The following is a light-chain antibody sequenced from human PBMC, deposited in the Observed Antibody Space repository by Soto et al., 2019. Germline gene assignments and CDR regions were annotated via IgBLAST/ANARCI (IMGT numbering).Light chain of an antibody. CDR3: QQRNDWQVT. CDR1: QSVDNY. Sequence: EIVLTQSPVTLSLSPWERATLSCRASQSVDNYLAWYQQKPGQAPRLLIYDVSNRATGIPARFSGSGSGTDFTLTISSPEPGDFAIYYCQQRNDWQVTFGQGTRLEIK. CDR2: DVS. V-gene: IGKV3-11*01. J-gene: IGKJ5*01.